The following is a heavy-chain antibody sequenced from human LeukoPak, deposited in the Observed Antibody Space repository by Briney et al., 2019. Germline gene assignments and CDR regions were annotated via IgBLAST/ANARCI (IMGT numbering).Heavy chain of an antibody. CDR2: IIPILGIA. CDR1: GGTFSSYA. Sequence: SVKVSCKASGGTFSSYAISWVRQAPGQGLEWMGRIIPILGIANYAQKFQGRVTITADKSTSTAYMELSSLRSEDTAVYYCAESREISRLGITMVRGVIKVWGQGALVTVSS. J-gene: IGHJ4*02. V-gene: IGHV1-69*04. D-gene: IGHD3-10*01. CDR3: AESREISRLGITMVRGVIKV.